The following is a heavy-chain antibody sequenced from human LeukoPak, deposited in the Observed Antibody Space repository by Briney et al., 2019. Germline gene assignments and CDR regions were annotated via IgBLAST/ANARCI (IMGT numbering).Heavy chain of an antibody. CDR3: ARGPTVPSSSWYVPDY. CDR1: GGSVRNYY. CDR2: MSYGGST. J-gene: IGHJ4*02. Sequence: PSETLSLTCSVSGGSVRNYYWGWMRQPPGEGLEWIGYMSYGGSTYYSPSLKSRVTISADTSKNQFSLSLNSVTAADTAIYYCARGPTVPSSSWYVPDYWGQGTLVTVSS. D-gene: IGHD6-13*01. V-gene: IGHV4-59*02.